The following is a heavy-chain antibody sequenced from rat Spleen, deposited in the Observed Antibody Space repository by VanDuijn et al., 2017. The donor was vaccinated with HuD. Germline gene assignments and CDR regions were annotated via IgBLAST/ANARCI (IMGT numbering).Heavy chain of an antibody. J-gene: IGHJ2*01. Sequence: EVELVESGGGLIQPGSPLKLSCVASGFTFSGNWLNWIRQAPGKGLEWVASIYLDGSTTYYPDTVKGRFVISKDNAKNVGYLQMNNLRSEDTAMYYCTSGGVTTRLNWFAYWGQGVMVTVSS. CDR3: TSGGVTTRLNWFAY. CDR1: GFTFSGNW. D-gene: IGHD1-10*01. V-gene: IGHV5-35*01. CDR2: IYLDGSTT.